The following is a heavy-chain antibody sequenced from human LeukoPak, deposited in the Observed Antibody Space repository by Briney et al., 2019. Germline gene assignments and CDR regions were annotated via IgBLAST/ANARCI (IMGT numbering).Heavy chain of an antibody. J-gene: IGHJ4*02. CDR3: ARGVVPAPMEGLFDY. Sequence: KSSETLSLTCTVSGGSISSSSYYWGWIRQPPGKGLEWIGSIYYSGSTYYNPSLKSRVTISVDTSKNQFSLKLSSVTAADTAVYYCARGVVPAPMEGLFDYWGQGTLATVSS. D-gene: IGHD2-2*01. CDR1: GGSISSSSYY. V-gene: IGHV4-39*07. CDR2: IYYSGST.